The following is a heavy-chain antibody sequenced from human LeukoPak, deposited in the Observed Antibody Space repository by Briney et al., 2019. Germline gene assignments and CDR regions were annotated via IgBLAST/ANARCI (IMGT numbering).Heavy chain of an antibody. CDR3: ARPYYDSSGYYY. V-gene: IGHV1-69*05. J-gene: IGHJ4*02. D-gene: IGHD3-22*01. CDR2: IFPIFGTA. Sequence: SVKVSCKASGGTFSSYAISWVRQAPGQGLEWMGRIFPIFGTANYTQKFQGRVTITTDESTRTAYMELSSLRSEDTAVYYCARPYYDSSGYYYWGQGTLVTVSS. CDR1: GGTFSSYA.